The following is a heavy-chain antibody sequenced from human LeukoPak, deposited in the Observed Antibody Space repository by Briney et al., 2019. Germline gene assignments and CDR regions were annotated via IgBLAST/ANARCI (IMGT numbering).Heavy chain of an antibody. CDR3: ARDQDYGFTY. J-gene: IGHJ4*02. D-gene: IGHD4-17*01. Sequence: GGSLRLSCAASGFTFSSYSMNWVRQAPGKGPEWISWITGSGTDIIYADSVKGRFTISRDNAKNSLYLQMNSLGAEDTAVYYCARDQDYGFTYWGQGTLVTVSS. V-gene: IGHV3-48*01. CDR1: GFTFSSYS. CDR2: ITGSGTDI.